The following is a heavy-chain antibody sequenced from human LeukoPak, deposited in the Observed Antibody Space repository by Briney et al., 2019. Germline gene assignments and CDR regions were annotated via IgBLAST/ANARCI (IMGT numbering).Heavy chain of an antibody. CDR2: IYTSGST. J-gene: IGHJ3*02. Sequence: ASETLSLTCTVSGGSISSYYWSWIRRPAGKGLEWIGRIYTSGSTNYNPSLKSRVTMSVDTSKNQFSLKLSSVTAADTAVYYCARRGSLAVAPGAFDIWGQGTMVTVSS. D-gene: IGHD6-19*01. CDR1: GGSISSYY. V-gene: IGHV4-4*07. CDR3: ARRGSLAVAPGAFDI.